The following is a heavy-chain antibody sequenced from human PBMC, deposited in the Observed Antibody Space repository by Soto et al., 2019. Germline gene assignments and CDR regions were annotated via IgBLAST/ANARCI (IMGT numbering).Heavy chain of an antibody. J-gene: IGHJ4*02. V-gene: IGHV4-59*01. CDR1: GGSISSSY. CDR2: IYYSRHT. CDR3: ARQKSGWLLTFDY. Sequence: SETLSLTCSVSGGSISSSYWSWIRRPPGKGLEWIGYIYYSRHTNYDPSLKSRATISLDASKNQFSLNLTSVTAADTAVYHCARQKSGWLLTFDYWGQGTLVTVSS. D-gene: IGHD6-19*01.